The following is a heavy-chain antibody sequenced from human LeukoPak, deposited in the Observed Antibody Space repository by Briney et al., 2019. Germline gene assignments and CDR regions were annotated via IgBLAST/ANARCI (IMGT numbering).Heavy chain of an antibody. Sequence: PGGSLRLSCAASGFTFSSYEMNWVRQAPGKGLEWVSAISGSGGSTYSADTVKGRFTISRDNSKNTLYLQMNSLRAEDTAVYYCARDSPGVVWTVFDYWGQGTLVTVSS. V-gene: IGHV3-23*01. CDR2: ISGSGGST. CDR1: GFTFSSYE. CDR3: ARDSPGVVWTVFDY. D-gene: IGHD2-2*01. J-gene: IGHJ4*02.